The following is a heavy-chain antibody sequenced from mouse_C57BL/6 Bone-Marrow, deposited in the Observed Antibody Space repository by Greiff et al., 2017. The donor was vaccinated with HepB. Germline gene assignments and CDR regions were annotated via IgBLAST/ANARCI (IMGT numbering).Heavy chain of an antibody. V-gene: IGHV1-77*01. CDR1: GYTFTDYY. CDR3: ARDYYYGSSYPYFDV. Sequence: VKLQQSGAELVKPGASVKISCKASGYTFTDYYINWVKQRPGQGLEWIGKIGPGSGSTYYNEKFKGKATLTADKSSSTAYMQLSSLTSEDSAVYFCARDYYYGSSYPYFDVWGTGTTVTVSS. CDR2: IGPGSGST. D-gene: IGHD1-1*01. J-gene: IGHJ1*03.